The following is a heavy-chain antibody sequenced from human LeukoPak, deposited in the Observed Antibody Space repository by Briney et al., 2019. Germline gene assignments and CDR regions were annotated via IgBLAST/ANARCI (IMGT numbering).Heavy chain of an antibody. J-gene: IGHJ4*02. V-gene: IGHV3-7*05. CDR1: GFTFSTYW. CDR2: IKQDGNEK. Sequence: PGGSLRLSCAASGFTFSTYWMGWVRLAPGKGLEWVANIKQDGNEKYYADSAKGRFSISRDNAKSSLYLQMNSLRAEDTAVYYCARWSGARGVPGFDYWGQGTLVTVSS. CDR3: ARWSGARGVPGFDY. D-gene: IGHD3-10*01.